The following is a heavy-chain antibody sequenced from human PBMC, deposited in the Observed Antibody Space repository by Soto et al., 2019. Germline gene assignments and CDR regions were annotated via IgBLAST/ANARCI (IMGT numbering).Heavy chain of an antibody. J-gene: IGHJ3*02. CDR2: IYPGDSDT. CDR1: GKAFTSFC. D-gene: IGHD3-22*01. Sequence: PGEALKISCKISGKAFTSFCIGGVRQMPGRGLEWMGNIYPGDSDTRYTPPFQGQVTISADKSTNTAYLQRHSLHAADTALYYCAKQDDSGALEIWGQGTKVTVSS. V-gene: IGHV5-51*01. CDR3: AKQDDSGALEI.